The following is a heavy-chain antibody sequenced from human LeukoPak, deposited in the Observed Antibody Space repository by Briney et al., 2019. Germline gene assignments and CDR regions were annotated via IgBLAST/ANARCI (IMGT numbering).Heavy chain of an antibody. D-gene: IGHD2-2*01. Sequence: ASVKVSCKASGYTFTSYDINWVRQATGQGLEWMGWMNPNSGNTGYAQKFQGRVTITRNTSISTAYMELSSLRSEDTAVYYCARGVRIVVVPAAIANWYYFDYWGQGTLVAVSS. CDR1: GYTFTSYD. J-gene: IGHJ4*02. CDR3: ARGVRIVVVPAAIANWYYFDY. CDR2: MNPNSGNT. V-gene: IGHV1-8*03.